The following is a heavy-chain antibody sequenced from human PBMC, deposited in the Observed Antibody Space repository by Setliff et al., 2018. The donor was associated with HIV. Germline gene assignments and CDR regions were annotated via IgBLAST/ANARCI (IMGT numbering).Heavy chain of an antibody. Sequence: GESLKISCTFYGFSFNSYGMHWVRQAPGKGLEWVASIWYDERHKFYANSVKGRFTISRDNPKRTLNLQIDSLRAEDTAVYYCAKDSEFFPVPDRSGYMDDWGQGIPVTVSS. CDR2: IWYDERHK. D-gene: IGHD5-12*01. V-gene: IGHV3-30*02. J-gene: IGHJ4*02. CDR3: AKDSEFFPVPDRSGYMDD. CDR1: GFSFNSYG.